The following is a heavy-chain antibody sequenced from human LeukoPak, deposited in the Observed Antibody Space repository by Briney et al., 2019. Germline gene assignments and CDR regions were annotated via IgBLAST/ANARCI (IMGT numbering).Heavy chain of an antibody. CDR2: IIPILGIA. J-gene: IGHJ3*02. V-gene: IGHV1-69*04. Sequence: SVKVSCKASGGTFSSYAISWVRQAPGQGLEWMGRIIPILGIANHAQKFQGRVTITADKSTSTAYMELSSLRSEDAAVYYCARVGISRWAFYIWGQGTMVTVSS. CDR3: ARVGISRWAFYI. D-gene: IGHD3-3*01. CDR1: GGTFSSYA.